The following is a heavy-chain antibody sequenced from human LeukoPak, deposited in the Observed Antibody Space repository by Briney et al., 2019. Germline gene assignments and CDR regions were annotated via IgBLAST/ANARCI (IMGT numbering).Heavy chain of an antibody. CDR1: GGSISSYY. V-gene: IGHV4-59*01. CDR2: IYYSGST. D-gene: IGHD6-19*01. Sequence: PSETLSLTCIVSGGSISSYYWSWIRQPPGKGLEWIGYIYYSGSTNYNPSLKSRVTISVDTSKNQFSLKLSSVTAADTAVYYCAREGGLGLFDYWGQGTLVTVSS. CDR3: AREGGLGLFDY. J-gene: IGHJ4*02.